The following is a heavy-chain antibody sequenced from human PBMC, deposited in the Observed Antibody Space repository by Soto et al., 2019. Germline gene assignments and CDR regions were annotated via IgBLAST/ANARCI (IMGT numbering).Heavy chain of an antibody. CDR2: VTGGGHTT. CDR1: GFTFSRYA. CDR3: ASSSGDLDVYGMDI. J-gene: IGHJ6*02. Sequence: EAQLLVSGGGLVQPGGSLRLSCAASGFTFSRYAMSWVRQAPGKGLEWVSTVTGGGHTTYNADSVNGRFTISRDNSKNTLYLQMNNLRAEDTAIYYCASSSGDLDVYGMDIWGPGTTVTVSS. D-gene: IGHD3-10*01. V-gene: IGHV3-23*01.